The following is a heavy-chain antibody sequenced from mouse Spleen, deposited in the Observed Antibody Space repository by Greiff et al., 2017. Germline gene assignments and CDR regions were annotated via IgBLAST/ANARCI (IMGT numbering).Heavy chain of an antibody. D-gene: IGHD4-1*02. CDR1: GYTFTSYT. CDR2: INPSSGYT. Sequence: VQLVESGAELARPGASVKMSCKASGYTFTSYTMHWVKQRPGQGLEWIGYINPSSGYTKYNQKFKDKATLTADKSSSTAYMQLSSLTSEDSAVYYCARSSTGTGAMDYWGQGTSVTVSS. J-gene: IGHJ4*01. CDR3: ARSSTGTGAMDY. V-gene: IGHV1-4*01.